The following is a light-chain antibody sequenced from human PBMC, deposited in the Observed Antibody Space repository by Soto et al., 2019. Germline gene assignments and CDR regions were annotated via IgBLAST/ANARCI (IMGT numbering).Light chain of an antibody. V-gene: IGKV3-15*01. J-gene: IGKJ4*01. CDR2: GAS. Sequence: EIVLTQSPGTLSLSPGERATRCCRASQSVSSSYLAWYQQKPGQAPRLLIYGASTRATGIPARFSGSGSGTEFTLTISSLQSEDFAVYYCQQDNNWPPLTFGGGTKVDIK. CDR3: QQDNNWPPLT. CDR1: QSVSSSY.